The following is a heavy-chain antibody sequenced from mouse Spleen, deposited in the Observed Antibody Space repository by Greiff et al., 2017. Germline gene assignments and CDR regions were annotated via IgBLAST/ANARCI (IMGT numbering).Heavy chain of an antibody. CDR3: ARSELGNFDY. J-gene: IGHJ2*01. CDR2: ISTYYGDA. Sequence: QVQLKESGAELVRPGVSVKISCKGSGYTFTDYAMHWVKQSHAKSLEWIGVISTYYGDASYNQKFKGKATMTVDKSSSTAYMELARLTSEDSAIYYCARSELGNFDYWGQGTTLTVSS. V-gene: IGHV1S137*01. CDR1: GYTFTDYA. D-gene: IGHD4-1*01.